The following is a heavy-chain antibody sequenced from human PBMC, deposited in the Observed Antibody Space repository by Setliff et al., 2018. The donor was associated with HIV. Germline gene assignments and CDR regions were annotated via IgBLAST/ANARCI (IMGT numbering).Heavy chain of an antibody. CDR2: IKTGNGDT. CDR1: GYSFSSHP. CDR3: ARDRCDSVKCYLYNWFDP. J-gene: IGHJ5*02. V-gene: IGHV1-3*04. D-gene: IGHD3-22*01. Sequence: ASVKVSCKTSGYSFSSHPIHWVRQDPGQRPEWMGWIKTGNGDTQYSQKFRDRVTITRDTSADTVYMELSSLRSEDTAVYYCARDRCDSVKCYLYNWFDPWGQGTLVTVSS.